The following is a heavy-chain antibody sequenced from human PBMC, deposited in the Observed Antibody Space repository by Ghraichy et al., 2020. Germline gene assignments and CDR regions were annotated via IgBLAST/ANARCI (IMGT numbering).Heavy chain of an antibody. Sequence: SETLSLTCTVSSGSLTMYYWSWIRQPPGKGLEWIGYVFYSGTTNYNPSLKSRVTMSVDTSKNQFSLTLSSVTAADTAVYYCVGLPGYSYGPYSLDIWGQGTMVTVSS. J-gene: IGHJ3*02. CDR1: SGSLTMYY. CDR3: VGLPGYSYGPYSLDI. V-gene: IGHV4-59*08. CDR2: VFYSGTT. D-gene: IGHD5-18*01.